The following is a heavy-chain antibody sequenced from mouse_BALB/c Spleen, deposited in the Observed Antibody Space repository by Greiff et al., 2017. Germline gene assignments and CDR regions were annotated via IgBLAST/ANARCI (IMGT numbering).Heavy chain of an antibody. D-gene: IGHD2-1*01. CDR3: ARHVGNYYYYAMDY. V-gene: IGHV2-6-2*01. CDR1: GFSLTSYG. CDR2: IWSDGST. Sequence: VQRVESGPDLVAPSQSLSITCTVSGFSLTSYGVHWVRQPPGKGLEWLVVIWSDGSTTYNSALKSRLSISKDNSKSQVFLKMNSLQTDDTAMYYCARHVGNYYYYAMDYWGQGTSVTVSS. J-gene: IGHJ4*01.